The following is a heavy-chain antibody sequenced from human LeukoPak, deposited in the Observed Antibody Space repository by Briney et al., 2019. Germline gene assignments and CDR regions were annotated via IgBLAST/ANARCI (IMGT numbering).Heavy chain of an antibody. D-gene: IGHD3-10*01. CDR3: ARGCTMVRGVNALGNYGMDV. J-gene: IGHJ6*02. Sequence: GASVKVSCQASGYSFCTRDINWVRHATGQGLGYMGWVNPNSGNTGYAQNYQGRVTMTSDTSTATAYMELSYLTSDDTAVYYCARGCTMVRGVNALGNYGMDVWGQGTTVTVSS. CDR1: GYSFCTRD. CDR2: VNPNSGNT. V-gene: IGHV1-8*01.